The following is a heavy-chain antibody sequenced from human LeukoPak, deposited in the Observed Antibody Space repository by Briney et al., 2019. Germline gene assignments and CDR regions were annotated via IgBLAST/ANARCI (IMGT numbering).Heavy chain of an antibody. CDR3: VTELLIGGFDI. CDR2: ISTHGSIT. D-gene: IGHD1-26*01. V-gene: IGHV3-64D*06. J-gene: IGHJ3*02. Sequence: PGGPLRLSCSASGLTFSFYTMHWVRQARGKGVEYVSGISTHGSITSYAASLKDRFPISRDNSKNALYLQMSTLRAEDTSVYFCVTELLIGGFDISGQGTVVTVSS. CDR1: GLTFSFYT.